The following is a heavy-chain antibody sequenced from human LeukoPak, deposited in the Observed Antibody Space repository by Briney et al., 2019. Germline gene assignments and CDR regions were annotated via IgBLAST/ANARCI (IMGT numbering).Heavy chain of an antibody. CDR2: IKQDGSEK. J-gene: IGHJ6*02. CDR1: GFTLSSYW. V-gene: IGHV3-7*01. D-gene: IGHD4-17*01. Sequence: PGGSLRLSCAASGFTLSSYWMSWVRQAPGKGREWVANIKQDGSEKYYVDSVKGQLTISRDNAKNSLYLQMNSLRADDTAVYYCARDTVDGDYIPYGMDVWGQGTTVTVSS. CDR3: ARDTVDGDYIPYGMDV.